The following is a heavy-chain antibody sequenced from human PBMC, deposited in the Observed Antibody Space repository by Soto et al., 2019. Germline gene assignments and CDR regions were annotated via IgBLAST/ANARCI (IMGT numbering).Heavy chain of an antibody. Sequence: SETLSLTCAVYGGSFRGYYLSWIRQPPGKGLEWIGEINHSGSTNYNPSLKSRVTISVDTSKNQFSLKLSSVTAADTAVYYCARGSIIIAVAAYYDYWGQGTLVTVSS. CDR2: INHSGST. D-gene: IGHD6-19*01. J-gene: IGHJ4*02. CDR3: ARGSIIIAVAAYYDY. CDR1: GGSFRGYY. V-gene: IGHV4-34*01.